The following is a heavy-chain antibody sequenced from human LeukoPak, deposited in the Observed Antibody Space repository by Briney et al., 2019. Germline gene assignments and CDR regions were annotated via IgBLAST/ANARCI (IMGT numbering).Heavy chain of an antibody. CDR3: ARDKIVGPTTLDY. J-gene: IGHJ4*02. CDR2: IKQDGNEK. CDR1: GFTFSGYW. D-gene: IGHD1-26*01. V-gene: IGHV3-7*01. Sequence: GGSLRLFCAASGFTFSGYWMSWVRQTPEKGPEWVANIKQDGNEKYYVDSVKGRFTISRDNAKNSLYLQMNSLRADDTAVYYCARDKIVGPTTLDYWGQGTLVTVSS.